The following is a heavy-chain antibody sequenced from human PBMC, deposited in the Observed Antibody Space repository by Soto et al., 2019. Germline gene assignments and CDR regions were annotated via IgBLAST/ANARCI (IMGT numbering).Heavy chain of an antibody. J-gene: IGHJ4*02. CDR2: IYSGGST. D-gene: IGHD3-10*02. CDR3: ASSYVRGAAKYYFDY. V-gene: IGHV3-66*01. Sequence: QPGGSLRLSCAASGFTVSSNYMSWVRQAPGKGLEWVSVIYSGGSTYYADSVKGRFTISRDNSKNTLYLQMNSLRAEDTAVYYCASSYVRGAAKYYFDYWGQGTLVTVSS. CDR1: GFTVSSNY.